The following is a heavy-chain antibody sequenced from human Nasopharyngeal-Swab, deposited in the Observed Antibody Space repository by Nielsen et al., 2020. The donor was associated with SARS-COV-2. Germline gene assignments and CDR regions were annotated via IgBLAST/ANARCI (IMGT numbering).Heavy chain of an antibody. J-gene: IGHJ5*02. CDR1: GYTFTSYA. CDR3: ARDGLSLQYSSGWYGWFDP. CDR2: INTNTGNP. D-gene: IGHD6-19*01. V-gene: IGHV7-4-1*02. Sequence: ASVKVSCKASGYTFTSYAMNWVRQAPGQGLEWMGWINTNTGNPTYAQGFTGRFVFSLDTSVSTAYLQISSLKAEDTAVYYCARDGLSLQYSSGWYGWFDPWGQGTLATVSS.